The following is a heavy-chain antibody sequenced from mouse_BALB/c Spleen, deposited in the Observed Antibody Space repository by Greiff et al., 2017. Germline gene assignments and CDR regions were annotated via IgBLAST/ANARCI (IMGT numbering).Heavy chain of an antibody. V-gene: IGHV5-4*02. J-gene: IGHJ3*01. D-gene: IGHD2-1*01. Sequence: EVQVVESGGGLVKPGGSLKLSCAASGFTFSDYYMYWVRQTPEKRLEWVATISDGGSYTYYPDSVKGRFTISRDNAKNNLYLQMSSLKSEDTAMYYCARAYGRSWFAYWGQGTLVTVSA. CDR1: GFTFSDYY. CDR2: ISDGGSYT. CDR3: ARAYGRSWFAY.